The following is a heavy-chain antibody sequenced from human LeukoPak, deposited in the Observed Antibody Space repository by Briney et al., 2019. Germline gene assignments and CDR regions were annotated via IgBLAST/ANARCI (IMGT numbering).Heavy chain of an antibody. V-gene: IGHV1-2*02. CDR1: GYTFTGYY. CDR2: INPNSGGT. D-gene: IGHD3-10*01. J-gene: IGHJ6*02. Sequence: ASVKVSCKASGYTFTGYYMHWVRQAPGQGLEWMGWINPNSGGTNYAQKFQGRVTMTRNTSISTAYMELSSLRSEDTAVYYCARMVRGVISYYYYYGMDVWGQGTTVTVSS. CDR3: ARMVRGVISYYYYYGMDV.